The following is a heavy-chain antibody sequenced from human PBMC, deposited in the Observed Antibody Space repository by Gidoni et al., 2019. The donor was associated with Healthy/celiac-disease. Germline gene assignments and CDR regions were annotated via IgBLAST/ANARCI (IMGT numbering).Heavy chain of an antibody. V-gene: IGHV1-69*01. CDR1: GGTFSSYA. J-gene: IGHJ6*02. CDR3: AREGGLRFLEPSGYYGMDV. CDR2: IIPIFGTA. Sequence: QVQLVQSGAEVKKPGSSVKVSCKASGGTFSSYAISWVRQAPGQGLEWMGGIIPIFGTANYAQKFQGRVTITADESTSTAYMELSSLRSEDTAVYYCAREGGLRFLEPSGYYGMDVWGQGTTVTVSS. D-gene: IGHD3-3*01.